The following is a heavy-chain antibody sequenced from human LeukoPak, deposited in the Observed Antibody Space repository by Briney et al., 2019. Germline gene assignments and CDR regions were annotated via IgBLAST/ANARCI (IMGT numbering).Heavy chain of an antibody. D-gene: IGHD2-15*01. J-gene: IGHJ4*02. V-gene: IGHV1-69*01. CDR1: GGTFSSYA. CDR2: IIPIFGTA. Sequence: ASVKVSCKASGGTFSSYAISWVRQAPGQGPEWMGGIIPIFGTANYAQKFQGRVTITADESTSTAYMELSSLRSEDTAVYYCARLVVVVAATIFDYWGQGTLVTVSS. CDR3: ARLVVVVAATIFDY.